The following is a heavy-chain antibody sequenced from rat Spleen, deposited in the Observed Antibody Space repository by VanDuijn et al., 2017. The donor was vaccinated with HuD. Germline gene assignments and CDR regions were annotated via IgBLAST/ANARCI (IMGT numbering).Heavy chain of an antibody. CDR1: GFILSDYY. D-gene: IGHD1-7*01. V-gene: IGHV5-22*01. Sequence: EVQLVESDGGLVQPGRSLKLSCAVSGFILSDYYMAWVRQAPRKGLEWVAYITYDGGSTYYRDSVKGRFTISRENAKSTLYLEMNSPRSEDTATYYCARGHTMGMDYFDYWGQGVMVTVSS. CDR3: ARGHTMGMDYFDY. CDR2: ITYDGGST. J-gene: IGHJ2*01.